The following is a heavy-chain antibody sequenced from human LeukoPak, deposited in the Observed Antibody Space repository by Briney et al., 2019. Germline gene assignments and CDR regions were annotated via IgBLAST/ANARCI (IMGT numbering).Heavy chain of an antibody. J-gene: IGHJ4*02. CDR2: INHSGST. D-gene: IGHD3-3*01. V-gene: IGHV4-34*01. CDR3: ARRVGGYYSSRIDY. Sequence: SETLSLTCAVYGGSFSGYYWSWIRQPPGKGLEWIGEINHSGSTNYNPSLKSRVTISVDTSKNQFSLKLSSVTAADTAVYYCARRVGGYYSSRIDYWGQGTLVTVSS. CDR1: GGSFSGYY.